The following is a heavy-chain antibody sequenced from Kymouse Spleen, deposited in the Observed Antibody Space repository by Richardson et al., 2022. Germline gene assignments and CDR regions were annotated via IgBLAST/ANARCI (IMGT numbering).Heavy chain of an antibody. CDR2: IYYSGST. Sequence: QLQLQESGPGLVKPSETLSLTCTVSGGSISSSSYYWGWIRQPPGKGLEWIGSIYYSGSTYYNPSLKSRVTISVDTSKNQFSLKLSSVTAADTAVYYCARMRSWVRGVNYFDYWGQGTLVTVSS. D-gene: IGHD3-10*01. J-gene: IGHJ4*02. CDR1: GGSISSSSYY. V-gene: IGHV4-39*01. CDR3: ARMRSWVRGVNYFDY.